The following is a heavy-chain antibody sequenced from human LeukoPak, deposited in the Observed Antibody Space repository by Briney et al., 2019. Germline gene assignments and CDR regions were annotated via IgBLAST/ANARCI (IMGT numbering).Heavy chain of an antibody. J-gene: IGHJ4*02. Sequence: EASVKVSCKASGYTFTGYYMHWVRQAPGQGLEWRGRINPNSGGTNYAQKFQGRVTMTRDTSISTAYMELSRLRSDDTAVYYCARGPPGSGCLCDWGQGTLVTVSS. CDR1: GYTFTGYY. D-gene: IGHD6-19*01. CDR3: ARGPPGSGCLCD. CDR2: INPNSGGT. V-gene: IGHV1-2*06.